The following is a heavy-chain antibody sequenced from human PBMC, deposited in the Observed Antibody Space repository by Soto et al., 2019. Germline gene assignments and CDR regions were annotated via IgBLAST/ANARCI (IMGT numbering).Heavy chain of an antibody. D-gene: IGHD5-18*01. CDR2: IYYSGST. Sequence: PSETLSLTCTVSGGSISSGGYYWSWIRQHPGKGLEWIACIYYSGSTYYNPSLKSRVTISVDTSKSQFSLKLSSVTAADTAVYYCARHHLQLGVGYWGQGTRVTVSS. CDR1: GGSISSGGYY. V-gene: IGHV4-39*01. CDR3: ARHHLQLGVGY. J-gene: IGHJ4*02.